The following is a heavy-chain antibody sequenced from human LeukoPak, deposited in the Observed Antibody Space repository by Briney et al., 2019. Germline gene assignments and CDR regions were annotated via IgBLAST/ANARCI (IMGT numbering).Heavy chain of an antibody. CDR1: GFTFSSYA. D-gene: IGHD2-8*01. V-gene: IGHV3-30-3*01. J-gene: IGHJ6*02. CDR3: ARVSYCTNGVCYPDYYYGMDV. Sequence: GGSLRLSCAASGFTFSSYAMHWVRQAPGKGLEWVAVISYDGSNKYYADSVKGRLTISRDNSRNTLYLQMNSLRAEDTAVYYCARVSYCTNGVCYPDYYYGMDVWGQGTTVTVSS. CDR2: ISYDGSNK.